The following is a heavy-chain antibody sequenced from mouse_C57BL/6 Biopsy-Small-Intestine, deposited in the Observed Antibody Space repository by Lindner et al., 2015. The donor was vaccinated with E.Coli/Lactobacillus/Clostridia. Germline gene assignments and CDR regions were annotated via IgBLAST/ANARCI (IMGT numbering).Heavy chain of an antibody. CDR3: ARKHYYGSNYFDY. J-gene: IGHJ2*01. CDR1: GFTFSDYG. D-gene: IGHD1-1*01. V-gene: IGHV5-17*01. CDR2: ISSGSSTI. Sequence: VQLQESGGGLVKPGGSLKLSCAASGFTFSDYGMHWVRQAPEKGLEWIAYISSGSSTIYYADTVKGRFTISRDNAKQTLFLQMTSLRPEDTAMYYCARKHYYGSNYFDYWGQGTTLTVSS.